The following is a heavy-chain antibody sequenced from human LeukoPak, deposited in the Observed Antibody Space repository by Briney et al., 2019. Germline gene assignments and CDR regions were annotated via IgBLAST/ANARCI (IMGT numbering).Heavy chain of an antibody. Sequence: SETLSLTCTVSGGSISSYYWSWIRQPPGKGLEWIGYIYYTGSTNYNPSLKSRVTMSVDTSKNQFSLKLSSVNAADTAVYYCATSRVRGGSYANGMDVWGQGATVTVSS. CDR1: GGSISSYY. CDR3: ATSRVRGGSYANGMDV. V-gene: IGHV4-59*01. CDR2: IYYTGST. D-gene: IGHD6-19*01. J-gene: IGHJ6*02.